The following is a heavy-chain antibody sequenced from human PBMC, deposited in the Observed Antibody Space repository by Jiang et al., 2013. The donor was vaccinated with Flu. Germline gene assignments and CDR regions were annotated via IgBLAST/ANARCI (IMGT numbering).Heavy chain of an antibody. CDR2: IYWDDDK. V-gene: IGHV2-5*02. CDR3: APVTVPGKYYFDS. D-gene: IGHD2/OR15-2a*01. J-gene: IGHJ4*02. CDR1: GFSLSTSGVG. Sequence: KPTQTLTLTCTFSGFSLSTSGVGVGWIRQPPGKALEWLALIYWDDDKRYRPSLKSRLTITKDTSKNQVVLIMSNMGPVDTATYYCAPVTVPGKYYFDSWGPGTVVTVSS.